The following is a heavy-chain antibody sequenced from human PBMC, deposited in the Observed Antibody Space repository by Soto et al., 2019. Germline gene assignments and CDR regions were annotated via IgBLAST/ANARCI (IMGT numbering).Heavy chain of an antibody. V-gene: IGHV3-23*04. Sequence: EVQLVESGGALVQPGGSLRLSCAASGFTVSSSYMSWVRQAPGKGLEWVSAITGTGGATYYAESVKGRFTVSRDNSNNTLFPQMNTLRVEDTAVYFCATGAPPPPSVYYGLDLWGQGTTVTVS. J-gene: IGHJ6*02. CDR3: ATGAPPPPSVYYGLDL. D-gene: IGHD3-10*01. CDR2: ITGTGGAT. CDR1: GFTVSSSY.